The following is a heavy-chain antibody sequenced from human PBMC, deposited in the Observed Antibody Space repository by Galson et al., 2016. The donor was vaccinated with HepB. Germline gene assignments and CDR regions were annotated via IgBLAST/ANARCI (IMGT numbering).Heavy chain of an antibody. J-gene: IGHJ6*02. CDR2: INAGNGNR. CDR1: GYTFSTYA. V-gene: IGHV1-3*01. Sequence: SVKVSCKASGYTFSTYAMHWVRQAPGQRLEWMGWINAGNGNRKYSQKFQGRVTITRDTSASTAYMELSSLRSEDTAVYFCASSGPRRYSGYGAYFYYYYALEVWGQGTTVTVSS. D-gene: IGHD5-12*01. CDR3: ASSGPRRYSGYGAYFYYYYALEV.